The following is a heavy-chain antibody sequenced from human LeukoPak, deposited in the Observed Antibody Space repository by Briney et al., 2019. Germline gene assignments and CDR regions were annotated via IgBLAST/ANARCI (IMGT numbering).Heavy chain of an antibody. J-gene: IGHJ5*02. Sequence: GASVKVSCKASGCTFSGSAISWVRQAPGQGLEWMGRIIPILGIANYAQKFQGRVTITADKSTSTAYMELSSLRFEDTAVYYCARTGGQGWFDPWGQGTLVTVSS. V-gene: IGHV1-69*04. D-gene: IGHD7-27*01. CDR1: GCTFSGSA. CDR2: IIPILGIA. CDR3: ARTGGQGWFDP.